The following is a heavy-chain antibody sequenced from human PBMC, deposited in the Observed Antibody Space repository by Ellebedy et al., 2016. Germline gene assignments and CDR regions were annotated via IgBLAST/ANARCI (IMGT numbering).Heavy chain of an antibody. Sequence: GGSLRLSXAASGFPFSTSSITWVRQAPGKGLEWVANINQHGGEKYYVDSVKGRFTISRDNAKNSLYLQMDSLRAEDTAVYYCARDLVTMALRFYYFGMDVWGQGTTVTVSS. CDR1: GFPFSTSS. CDR2: INQHGGEK. CDR3: ARDLVTMALRFYYFGMDV. V-gene: IGHV3-7*01. J-gene: IGHJ6*02. D-gene: IGHD3-10*01.